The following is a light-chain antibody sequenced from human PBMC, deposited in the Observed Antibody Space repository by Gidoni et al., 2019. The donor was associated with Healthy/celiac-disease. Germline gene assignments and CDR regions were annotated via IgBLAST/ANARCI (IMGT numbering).Light chain of an antibody. Sequence: QSALTQPRSVSGSPGQSVTISCTGTSSDVVGYNYVSWYQQHPGKAPKLMIYDVSKRPSGVPDRFSGSKSGNTASLTISGLPAEDEADYYFCSYAGSVVFGGGTKLTVL. CDR1: SSDVVGYNY. CDR2: DVS. J-gene: IGLJ2*01. CDR3: CSYAGSVV. V-gene: IGLV2-11*01.